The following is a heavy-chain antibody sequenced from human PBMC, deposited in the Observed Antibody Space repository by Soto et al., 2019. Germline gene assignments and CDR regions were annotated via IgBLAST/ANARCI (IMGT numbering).Heavy chain of an antibody. J-gene: IGHJ4*02. Sequence: QVQLVQSGAEVKKPGSSVKVSCKVSGDTFSSYTIAWVRQAPGQGLEWMGRVIPLLGIASYAQKFQGRVTITADKFTSTAYMELKTLASEDTAVYYCASAHYDTSGYCRDWGQGTLVTVSS. CDR1: GDTFSSYT. V-gene: IGHV1-69*02. D-gene: IGHD3-22*01. CDR2: VIPLLGIA. CDR3: ASAHYDTSGYCRD.